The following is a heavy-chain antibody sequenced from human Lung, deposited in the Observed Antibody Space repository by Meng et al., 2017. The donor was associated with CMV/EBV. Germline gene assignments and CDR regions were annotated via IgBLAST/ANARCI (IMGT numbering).Heavy chain of an antibody. Sequence: GEXXKISCAASGFTFNTYWMTWVRQAPGKGLEWVATLNQDGSQKYYVDSVKGRFTVSKDNAKNSLSLQMSSLRVEDTAVYYCATDTVSHWGQGTLVTVSS. CDR2: LNQDGSQK. V-gene: IGHV3-7*01. J-gene: IGHJ4*02. CDR3: ATDTVSH. D-gene: IGHD4-11*01. CDR1: GFTFNTYW.